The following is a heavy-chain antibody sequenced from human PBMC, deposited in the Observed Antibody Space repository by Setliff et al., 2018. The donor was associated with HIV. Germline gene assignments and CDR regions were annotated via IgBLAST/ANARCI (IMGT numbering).Heavy chain of an antibody. CDR1: GGSISSYY. CDR2: IYYSGST. Sequence: PSETLSLTCTVSGGSISSYYWSWIRQPPGKGLEWIGYIYYSGSTNYNPSLKSRVTISVDTSKNQFSLRLSSVTAGDTAVYYCARGHCSGTNCYGVDYYGMDVWGQGTTVTVSS. V-gene: IGHV4-59*12. J-gene: IGHJ6*02. CDR3: ARGHCSGTNCYGVDYYGMDV. D-gene: IGHD2-2*01.